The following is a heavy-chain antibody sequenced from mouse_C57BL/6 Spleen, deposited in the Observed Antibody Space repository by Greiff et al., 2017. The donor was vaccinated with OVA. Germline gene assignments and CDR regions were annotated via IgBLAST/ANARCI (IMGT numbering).Heavy chain of an antibody. CDR3: ARSGYYGSSFAY. Sequence: VQLQQSGPELVKPGDSVKISCKASGYSFTGYFMNWVMQSHGKSLEWIGRINPYNGDTFYNQKFKGKATLTVDKSSSTAHMELRSLTSEDSAVYYCARSGYYGSSFAYWGQGTLVTVSA. CDR1: GYSFTGYF. CDR2: INPYNGDT. D-gene: IGHD1-1*01. V-gene: IGHV1-20*01. J-gene: IGHJ3*01.